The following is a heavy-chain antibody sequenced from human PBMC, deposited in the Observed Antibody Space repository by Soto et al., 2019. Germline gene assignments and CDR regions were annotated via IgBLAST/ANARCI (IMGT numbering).Heavy chain of an antibody. V-gene: IGHV3-23*01. D-gene: IGHD3-10*01. CDR2: ISGSGDTA. CDR3: ARRTMGNYYYMDV. J-gene: IGHJ6*03. CDR1: GFTFSSYA. Sequence: EVQLLESGGGSVQPGGSLRLSCAASGFTFSSYAMHWVRRPPGKGLEWVSSISGSGDTAYYADSVKGRFTISRDNAKNSLFLQMNGLRAEDTAVYYCARRTMGNYYYMDVWGKGTTVTVSS.